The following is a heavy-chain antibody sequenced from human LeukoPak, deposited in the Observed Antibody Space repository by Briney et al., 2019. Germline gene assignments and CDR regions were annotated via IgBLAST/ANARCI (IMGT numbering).Heavy chain of an antibody. CDR1: GYTFTSYG. J-gene: IGHJ5*02. Sequence: ASVKVSCKAFGYTFTSYGISWVRQAPGQGLEWMGWISAYNGNTNYAQKFQGRVTMTTDTSTSTAYMELRSLRSEDTAVYYCVRDGEGVAISVNYWFDPWGQGTLVTVSS. V-gene: IGHV1-18*01. CDR2: ISAYNGNT. D-gene: IGHD3-10*01. CDR3: VRDGEGVAISVNYWFDP.